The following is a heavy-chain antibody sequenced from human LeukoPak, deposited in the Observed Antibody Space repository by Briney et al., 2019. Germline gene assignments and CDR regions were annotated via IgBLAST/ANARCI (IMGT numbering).Heavy chain of an antibody. D-gene: IGHD3-22*01. CDR2: IYYSGST. Sequence: SETLSLTCTVSGGSISGSSYYWSWIRQPPGKGLEWIGYIYYSGSTNYNPSLKSRITISVDTSKKQFSLKLSSVTAADTAVYYCARGRIYYDSTGYQVWGQGTLVTVSS. J-gene: IGHJ1*01. V-gene: IGHV4-61*01. CDR1: GGSISGSSYY. CDR3: ARGRIYYDSTGYQV.